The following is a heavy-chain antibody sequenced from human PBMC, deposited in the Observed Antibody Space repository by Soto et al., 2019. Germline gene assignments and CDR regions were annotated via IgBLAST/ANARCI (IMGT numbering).Heavy chain of an antibody. CDR2: IIPIFGTA. D-gene: IGHD3-22*01. J-gene: IGHJ4*02. V-gene: IGHV1-69*13. Sequence: ASVKVSCKASGGTFSSYAISWVRQAPGQGLEWMGGIIPIFGTANYAQKFQGRVTITADESTSTAYMELSSVTAADTAVYYCARDGRINSSGHEFDYWGQGTLVTVSS. CDR3: ARDGRINSSGHEFDY. CDR1: GGTFSSYA.